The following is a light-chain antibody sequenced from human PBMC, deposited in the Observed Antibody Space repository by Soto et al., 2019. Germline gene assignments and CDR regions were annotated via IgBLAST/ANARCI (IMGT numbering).Light chain of an antibody. Sequence: QFALTQPPSASGSPGQSVTISWTGTSSDVGGYNYVSWYQQHPGKAPKLMIYEVSKRPSGVPDRFSGSKSGNTASLTVSGLQAEDEADYYCSSYAGSSVVFGGGTKVTVL. V-gene: IGLV2-8*01. CDR3: SSYAGSSVV. J-gene: IGLJ2*01. CDR2: EVS. CDR1: SSDVGGYNY.